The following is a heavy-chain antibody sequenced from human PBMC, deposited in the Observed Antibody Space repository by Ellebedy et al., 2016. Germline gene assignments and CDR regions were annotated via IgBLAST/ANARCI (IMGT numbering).Heavy chain of an antibody. CDR2: IYHSGST. CDR1: GGSISSSNW. Sequence: SETLSLXXAVSGGSISSSNWWSWVRQPPGKGLEWIGEIYHSGSTNYNPSLKSRVTISVDKSKNQFSLKLSSVTATDTAVYYCARLLTIFGVVIPDNDAFDIWGQGTMVTVSS. CDR3: ARLLTIFGVVIPDNDAFDI. D-gene: IGHD3-3*01. V-gene: IGHV4-4*02. J-gene: IGHJ3*02.